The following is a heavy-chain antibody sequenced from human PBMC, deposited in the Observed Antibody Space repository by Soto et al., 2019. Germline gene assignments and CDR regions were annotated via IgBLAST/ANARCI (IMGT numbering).Heavy chain of an antibody. J-gene: IGHJ4*02. D-gene: IGHD1-1*01. CDR3: ARQGSVEGYLAY. CDR2: IYYSGST. V-gene: IGHV4-39*01. CDR1: GGSISSSSYY. Sequence: SETLSLTCTVSGGSISSSSYYWGWIRQPPGKGLEWIGSIYYSGSTYYNPSLKSRVTISVDTSKNQFSLKLSSVTAADTAVYYCARQGSVEGYLAYWGQGTLVTVSS.